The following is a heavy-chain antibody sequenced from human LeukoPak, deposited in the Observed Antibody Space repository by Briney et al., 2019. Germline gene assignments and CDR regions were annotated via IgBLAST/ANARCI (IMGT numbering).Heavy chain of an antibody. J-gene: IGHJ3*02. CDR3: AKAVAGTTVGDGFDI. V-gene: IGHV3-23*01. D-gene: IGHD1-1*01. CDR2: ISGSGGRT. Sequence: GGPLRLSCAASGFTFSSYAMSWVRQAPGKGLEWVSAISGSGGRTYYADSVKGRFTISRDNSKNTLYLQMNSLRAEDTAVYYCAKAVAGTTVGDGFDIWGQGTMVTVSS. CDR1: GFTFSSYA.